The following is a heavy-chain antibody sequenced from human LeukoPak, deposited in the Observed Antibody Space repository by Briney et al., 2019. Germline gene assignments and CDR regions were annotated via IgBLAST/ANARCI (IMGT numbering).Heavy chain of an antibody. CDR3: ARGHSSYDYYYYGMDV. D-gene: IGHD6-6*01. J-gene: IGHJ6*02. CDR2: IYYSGST. Sequence: SETLSLTCTVSGGSISIYYWSWIRQPPGKGLEWIGYIYYSGSTNYNPSLKSRVTISVDTSKNQFSLKLSSVTAADTAVYYCARGHSSYDYYYYGMDVWGQGTTVTVSS. V-gene: IGHV4-59*01. CDR1: GGSISIYY.